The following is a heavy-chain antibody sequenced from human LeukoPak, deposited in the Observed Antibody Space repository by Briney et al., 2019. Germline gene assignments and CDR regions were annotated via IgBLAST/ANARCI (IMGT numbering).Heavy chain of an antibody. CDR1: GFILSDYE. Sequence: PGVPLRLSCGASGFILSDYEFNGIRQSPGKGLEGVSYISSSGRTIYYADSVRDPFTMSRDDAKNSLYLQMNSLRAEDTAIYYCVKGIRITMIVGLDWGQGTLVAVSS. CDR2: ISSSGRTI. V-gene: IGHV3-48*03. CDR3: VKGIRITMIVGLD. J-gene: IGHJ4*02. D-gene: IGHD3-22*01.